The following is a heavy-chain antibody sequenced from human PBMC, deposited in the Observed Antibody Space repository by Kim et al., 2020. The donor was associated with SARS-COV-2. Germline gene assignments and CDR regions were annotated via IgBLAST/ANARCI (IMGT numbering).Heavy chain of an antibody. J-gene: IGHJ6*03. CDR1: GGTFSSYA. CDR3: ARGSVPAAMRYYYYMDV. CDR2: IIPILGIA. Sequence: VKVSCKASGGTFSSYAISWVRQAPGQGLEWMGRIIPILGIANYAQKFQGRVTITADKSTSTAYMELSSLRSEDTAVYYCARGSVPAAMRYYYYMDVWGKGTTVTVSS. D-gene: IGHD2-2*01. V-gene: IGHV1-69*04.